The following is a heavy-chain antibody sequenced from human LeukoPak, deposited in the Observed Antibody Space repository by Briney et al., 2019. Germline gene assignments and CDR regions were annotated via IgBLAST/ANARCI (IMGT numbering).Heavy chain of an antibody. CDR2: INPSGGST. CDR3: ARVSRVYYDSSGRIFDY. J-gene: IGHJ4*02. D-gene: IGHD3-22*01. Sequence: ASVKVSCKASGYTFTGYYLHWVRQAPGQGLEWMGIINPSGGSTTYAQKFQGRVTMTRDTSISTAYMELSRLRSDDTAVYYCARVSRVYYDSSGRIFDYWGQGTLVTVSS. V-gene: IGHV1-46*01. CDR1: GYTFTGYY.